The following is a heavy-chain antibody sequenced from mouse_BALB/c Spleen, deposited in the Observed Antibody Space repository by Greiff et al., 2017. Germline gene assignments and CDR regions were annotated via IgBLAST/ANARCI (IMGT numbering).Heavy chain of an antibody. CDR2: ISSGSSTI. J-gene: IGHJ4*01. V-gene: IGHV5-17*02. CDR3: ARSATVYAMDY. CDR1: GFTFSSFG. Sequence: EVKLMESGGGLVQPGGSRKLSCAASGFTFSSFGMHWVRQAPEKGLEWVAYISSGSSTIYYADTVKGRFTISRDNPKNTLFLQMTSLRSEDTAMYYCARSATVYAMDYWGQGTSVTVSS.